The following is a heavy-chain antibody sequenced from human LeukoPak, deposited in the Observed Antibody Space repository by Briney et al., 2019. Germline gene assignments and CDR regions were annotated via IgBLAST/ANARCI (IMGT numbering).Heavy chain of an antibody. D-gene: IGHD2-8*01. CDR2: ITDSGGNT. J-gene: IGHJ4*02. CDR3: AREGHCTNGICYTADFDY. Sequence: GGSLRLSCTASGFTFRTYAMSWVRQAPGKGLEWVSAITDSGGNTYYAAPVKGRFTISRDNSKNTLYLQMNSLRAEDTAAYYCAREGHCTNGICYTADFDYWGQGTLVTVSS. V-gene: IGHV3-23*01. CDR1: GFTFRTYA.